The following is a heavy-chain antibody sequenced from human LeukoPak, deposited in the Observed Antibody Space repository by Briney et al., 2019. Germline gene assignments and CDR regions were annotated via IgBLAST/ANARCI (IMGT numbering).Heavy chain of an antibody. Sequence: GGSLRLSCAVSGVTFSSYGMHWVRQAPGKGLEWVAVISYDGSKKYYADSVKGRFTISRDNSKNTLFLQMNSLRAEDTAVYYCAKDPPGYDFWSGYYSDVWGKGTTVTVSS. V-gene: IGHV3-30*18. CDR1: GVTFSSYG. D-gene: IGHD3-3*01. J-gene: IGHJ6*04. CDR2: ISYDGSKK. CDR3: AKDPPGYDFWSGYYSDV.